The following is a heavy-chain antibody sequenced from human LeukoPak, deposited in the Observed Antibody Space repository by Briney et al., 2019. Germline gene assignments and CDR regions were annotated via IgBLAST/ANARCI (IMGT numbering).Heavy chain of an antibody. CDR2: IYPGDSDT. V-gene: IGHV5-51*01. J-gene: IGHJ3*02. CDR3: ARLANDAFDI. CDR1: GYSFTSYW. Sequence: GASLKISCKGSGYSFTSYWIGWVRQMPGKRLEWMGIIYPGDSDTRYSPSFQGQVTISADKSINTAYLQWSSLKASDTAMYYCARLANDAFDIWGQGTMVTVSS.